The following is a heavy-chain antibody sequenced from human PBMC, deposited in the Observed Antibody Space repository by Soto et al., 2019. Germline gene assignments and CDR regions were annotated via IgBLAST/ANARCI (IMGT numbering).Heavy chain of an antibody. J-gene: IGHJ4*02. CDR2: ISSSSSTI. D-gene: IGHD3-16*01. CDR3: ARWGGVLGGDY. CDR1: GFTFSSYS. Sequence: EVQLVESGGGLVQPGGSLRLSCAASGFTFSSYSMNWVRQAPGKGLEWVSYISSSSSTIYYADSVKGRFTISRDNAKNSLYLQMISLRDEDTAVYYCARWGGVLGGDYWGQGTLVTVSS. V-gene: IGHV3-48*02.